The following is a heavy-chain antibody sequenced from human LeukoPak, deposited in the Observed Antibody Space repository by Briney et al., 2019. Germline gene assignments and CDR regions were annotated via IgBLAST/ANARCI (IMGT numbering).Heavy chain of an antibody. D-gene: IGHD4-17*01. CDR2: LYSGGTT. CDR3: ARDSDGDYVYYGMDV. V-gene: IGHV3-53*01. Sequence: PGGSLRLSCAVSGFTVSSNFLNWVRQAPGRGLEWVSVLYSGGTTFYADSVKGRFTISRDNSKNTLYLQMNSLRAEDTAVYYCARDSDGDYVYYGMDVWGQGTTVTVSS. CDR1: GFTVSSNF. J-gene: IGHJ6*02.